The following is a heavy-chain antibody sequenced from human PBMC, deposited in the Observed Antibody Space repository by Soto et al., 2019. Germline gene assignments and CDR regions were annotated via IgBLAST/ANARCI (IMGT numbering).Heavy chain of an antibody. CDR3: ARAPDAATAEPDF. V-gene: IGHV1-18*01. CDR1: GYIFTNYG. J-gene: IGHJ4*02. D-gene: IGHD6-13*01. CDR2: SSAYNGNT. Sequence: QVQLVQSGAEVKKPGASVKVSRKASGYIFTNYGISWVRQAPGQGLEWMGWSSAYNGNTNYVQNLQDRVTMTTDTSTSTAYMELRSLRSDDTAVYYCARAPDAATAEPDFWGQGTLVTVSS.